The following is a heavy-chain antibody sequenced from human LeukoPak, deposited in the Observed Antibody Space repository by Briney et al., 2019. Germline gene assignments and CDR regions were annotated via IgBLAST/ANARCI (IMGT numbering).Heavy chain of an antibody. CDR2: IYYSGST. J-gene: IGHJ4*02. V-gene: IGHV4-30-4*01. CDR1: GGSISSGDYY. D-gene: IGHD3-22*01. CDR3: ASGYYCDSSGPLYYFDY. Sequence: SQTLSLTCTVSGGSISSGDYYWSWIRQPPGKGLEWIGYIYYSGSTYYNPSLKSRVTISVDTSKNQFSLKLSSVTAADTAVYYCASGYYCDSSGPLYYFDYWGQGTLVTVSS.